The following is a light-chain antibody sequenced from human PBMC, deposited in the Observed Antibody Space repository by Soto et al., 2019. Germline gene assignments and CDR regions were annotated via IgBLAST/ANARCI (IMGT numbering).Light chain of an antibody. CDR2: DVS. CDR3: TSYTSSSSLV. Sequence: QSALTQPAFVSGSPGQSITISCTGTSSDVGGYNYVSWYQQHPSKAPKLMIDDVSHRPARVSNRFSGSKAGKTTPLTISGHQGEDEDDYYCTSYTSSSSLVFGGGTKLTVL. CDR1: SSDVGGYNY. V-gene: IGLV2-14*01. J-gene: IGLJ2*01.